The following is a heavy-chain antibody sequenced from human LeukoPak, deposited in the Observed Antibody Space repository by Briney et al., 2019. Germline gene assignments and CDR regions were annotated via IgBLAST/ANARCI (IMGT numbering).Heavy chain of an antibody. Sequence: GGSLRLSCAASGFSFSTHGMHWVRQAPGKGLEWVAFISYDGSNKYYADSVKGRFTISRDNSKNTLSLQMNSLRGKDSAVYYCAKGDDIVIVPAATPDGWGQGTTVTVSS. CDR3: AKGDDIVIVPAATPDG. CDR2: ISYDGSNK. D-gene: IGHD2-2*01. V-gene: IGHV3-30*18. CDR1: GFSFSTHG. J-gene: IGHJ6*02.